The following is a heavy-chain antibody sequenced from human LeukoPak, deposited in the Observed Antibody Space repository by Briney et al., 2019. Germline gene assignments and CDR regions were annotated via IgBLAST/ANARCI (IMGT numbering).Heavy chain of an antibody. CDR1: GFSVSTKY. J-gene: IGHJ5*02. D-gene: IGHD3-10*01. Sequence: PGGSLRLSCAASGFSVSTKYMSWGRQAPGKGLEWVSIIKVGGDTYYADSVKGRFTISRDTSKNTVYLQMDNLRAEDTAVYYCARGQGFLLDLWGQGTLVTVSS. CDR2: IKVGGDT. V-gene: IGHV3-53*01. CDR3: ARGQGFLLDL.